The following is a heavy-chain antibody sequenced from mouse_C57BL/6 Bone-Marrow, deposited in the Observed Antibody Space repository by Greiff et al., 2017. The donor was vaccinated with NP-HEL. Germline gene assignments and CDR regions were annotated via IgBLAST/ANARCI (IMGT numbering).Heavy chain of an antibody. J-gene: IGHJ1*03. CDR1: GFTFSDYY. CDR2: ISNGGGST. V-gene: IGHV5-12*01. CDR3: ARGSSYGYFDV. D-gene: IGHD1-1*01. Sequence: EVKLVESGGGLVKPGGSLKLSCAASGFTFSDYYMYWVRQTPEKRLEWVAYISNGGGSTYYPDTVKGRVTLSRDNAKNTLYLQISRLKSEDTAMYYCARGSSYGYFDVWGTGTTVTVSS.